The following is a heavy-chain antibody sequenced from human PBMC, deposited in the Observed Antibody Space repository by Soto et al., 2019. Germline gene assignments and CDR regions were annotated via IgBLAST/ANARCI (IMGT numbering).Heavy chain of an antibody. CDR3: AKGKDVLMVYAPTFDY. J-gene: IGHJ4*02. Sequence: HPGGSLRLSCAASGFTFSSYAMSWVRQAPGKGLEWVSAISGSGGSTYYADSVKGRFTISRDNSKNTLYLQMNSLRAEDTAVYYCAKGKDVLMVYAPTFDYWGQGTLVTVSS. CDR2: ISGSGGST. D-gene: IGHD2-8*01. V-gene: IGHV3-23*01. CDR1: GFTFSSYA.